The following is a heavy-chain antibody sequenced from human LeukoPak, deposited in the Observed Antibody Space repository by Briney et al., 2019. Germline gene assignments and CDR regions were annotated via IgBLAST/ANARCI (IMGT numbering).Heavy chain of an antibody. CDR3: ARDAVDSSGYYLYGMDV. CDR1: GGSISSGGYY. CDR2: IYYSGST. Sequence: SQTLSLTCTVSGGSISSGGYYLSWIRQHPGKGLEWIGYIYYSGSTYYNPSLKSRVTISVDTSKNQFSLKLSSVTAADTAVYYCARDAVDSSGYYLYGMDVWGQGTTVTVSS. V-gene: IGHV4-31*03. J-gene: IGHJ6*02. D-gene: IGHD3-22*01.